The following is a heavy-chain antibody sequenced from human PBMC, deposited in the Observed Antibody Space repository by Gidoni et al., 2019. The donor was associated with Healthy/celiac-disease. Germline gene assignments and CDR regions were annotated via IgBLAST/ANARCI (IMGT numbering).Heavy chain of an antibody. Sequence: QVQLAQSGAEVKKPAASVKVSCKSSGYAFASDVIDWVRQAPGQGLEWMGWISAYNGNTNYAQKLQGRVTMTTDTSTSTAYMELRSLRSDDTAVYYCARGTPYDSSGYYTHKNAFDIWGQGTMVTVSS. CDR1: GYAFASDV. J-gene: IGHJ3*02. D-gene: IGHD3-22*01. V-gene: IGHV1-18*04. CDR2: ISAYNGNT. CDR3: ARGTPYDSSGYYTHKNAFDI.